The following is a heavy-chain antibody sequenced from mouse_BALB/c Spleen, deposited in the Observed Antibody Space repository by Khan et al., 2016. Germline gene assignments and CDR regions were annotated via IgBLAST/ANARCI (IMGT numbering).Heavy chain of an antibody. CDR3: ASSTQSYYAMDY. V-gene: IGHV1S135*01. CDR2: IDPFNGGT. CDR1: GYSFTSYY. J-gene: IGHJ4*01. D-gene: IGHD1-1*01. Sequence: VQLKESGPELMKPGASVKISCKASGYSFTSYYMHWVKQSHGMSLEWIGYIDPFNGGTSYNQKFKGKATLTVDKSSSTAYMHLSSLTSEDSAVYYCASSTQSYYAMDYWGQGTSVTVSS.